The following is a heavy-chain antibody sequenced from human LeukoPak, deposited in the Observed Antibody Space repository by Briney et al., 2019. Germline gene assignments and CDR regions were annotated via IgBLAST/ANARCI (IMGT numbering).Heavy chain of an antibody. Sequence: ASVKVSCKASGGTFSSYAISWVRQAPGQGLEWMGGIIPIFGTANYAQEFQGRVTITADESTSTAYMELSSLRSEDTAVYYCARDPQVGATQVFDYWGQGTLVTVSS. J-gene: IGHJ4*02. D-gene: IGHD1-26*01. CDR3: ARDPQVGATQVFDY. CDR1: GGTFSSYA. CDR2: IIPIFGTA. V-gene: IGHV1-69*13.